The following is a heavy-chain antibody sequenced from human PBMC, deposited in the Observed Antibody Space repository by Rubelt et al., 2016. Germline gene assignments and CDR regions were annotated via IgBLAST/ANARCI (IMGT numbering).Heavy chain of an antibody. CDR2: IHYSGST. Sequence: QLQESGPGLVKPSETLSLTCTVSSGSIGSSGYYWGWIRQPPGKGLEWIGSIHYSGSTYYSPSLKSRVTVSVDTSKDQFSLKRAAVTAAGTGVYYCARDFPIVGATPFDYWGQGTLVTVSS. D-gene: IGHD1-26*01. CDR1: SGSIGSSGYY. CDR3: ARDFPIVGATPFDY. J-gene: IGHJ4*02. V-gene: IGHV4-39*07.